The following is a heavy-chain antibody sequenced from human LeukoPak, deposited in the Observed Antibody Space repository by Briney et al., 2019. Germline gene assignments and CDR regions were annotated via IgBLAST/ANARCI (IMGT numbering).Heavy chain of an antibody. CDR3: SRGRSLGCCSSTSCYVSDAFDI. V-gene: IGHV6-1*01. CDR1: GDSVSSSFAA. J-gene: IGHJ3*02. D-gene: IGHD2-2*01. Sequence: NPSQTLSLTCAISGDSVSSSFAAWTWIRQSPSRGLEWLGRTYYRSKWYDDYAESLKSRITINPDTSKNQFSLHLNSVTPDDTAVYFCSRGRSLGCCSSTSCYVSDAFDIWGQGTMVTVSS. CDR2: TYYRSKWYD.